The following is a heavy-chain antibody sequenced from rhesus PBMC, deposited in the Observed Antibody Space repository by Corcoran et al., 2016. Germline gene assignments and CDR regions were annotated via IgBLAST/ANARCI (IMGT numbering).Heavy chain of an antibody. CDR1: GGSISSYW. D-gene: IGHD4-23*01. V-gene: IGHV4-147*01. CDR3: AKVLNTVTSYFDY. J-gene: IGHJ4*01. Sequence: QVQLQESGPGLVKPSETLSLTCAVSGGSISSYWWGWIRQPPGKGLEWIGQIYGGSGSTTNNPSLNSRVTMSSDTSKNQFSLKLSSVTAADTAVYYCAKVLNTVTSYFDYWGQGVLVTVSS. CDR2: IYGGSGST.